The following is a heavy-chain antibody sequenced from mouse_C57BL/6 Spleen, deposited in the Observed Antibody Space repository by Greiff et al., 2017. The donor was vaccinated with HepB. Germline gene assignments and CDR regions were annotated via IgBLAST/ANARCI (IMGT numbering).Heavy chain of an antibody. Sequence: EVKLVESGGGLVQPGGSLSLSCAASGFTFTDYYMSWVRQPPGKALEWLGFIRNKANGYTTEYSASVKGRFTISRDNSQSILYLQMNALRAEDSAAYDCAGYYYGSSYNYYAMDYWGQGTSVTVSA. CDR1: GFTFTDYY. CDR3: AGYYYGSSYNYYAMDY. V-gene: IGHV7-3*01. J-gene: IGHJ4*01. D-gene: IGHD1-1*01. CDR2: IRNKANGYTT.